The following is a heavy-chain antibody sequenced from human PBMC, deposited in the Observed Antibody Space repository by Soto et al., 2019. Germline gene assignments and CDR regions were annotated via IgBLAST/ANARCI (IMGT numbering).Heavy chain of an antibody. CDR2: IKQDGSEK. J-gene: IGHJ3*02. V-gene: IGHV3-7*01. Sequence: GGSLRLSCAASGFTFSSYWMSWVRQAPGKGLEWVANIKQDGSEKYYVDSVKGRFTISRDNAKNSLYLQMNSLRAEDTAVYYCARVRGYCSSTSCYMSTDAFDIWGQGTMVTVSS. D-gene: IGHD2-2*02. CDR1: GFTFSSYW. CDR3: ARVRGYCSSTSCYMSTDAFDI.